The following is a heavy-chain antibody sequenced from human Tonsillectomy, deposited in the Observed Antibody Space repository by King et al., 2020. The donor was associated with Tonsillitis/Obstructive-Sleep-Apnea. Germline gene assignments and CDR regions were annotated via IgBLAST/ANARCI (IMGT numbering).Heavy chain of an antibody. V-gene: IGHV3-15*01. J-gene: IGHJ4*02. CDR1: GFTFSNAW. Sequence: VQLVESGGGLVKPGGSLRLSCAASGFTFSNAWMSWVRQAPGEGREWVGRIKSKTDGGTTDYAAPVKGRFTISRDDSKNTLYLQMNSLKTEDTAVYYCTTGDVLRFLGGGYWGQGTLVTVSS. D-gene: IGHD3-3*01. CDR2: IKSKTDGGTT. CDR3: TTGDVLRFLGGGY.